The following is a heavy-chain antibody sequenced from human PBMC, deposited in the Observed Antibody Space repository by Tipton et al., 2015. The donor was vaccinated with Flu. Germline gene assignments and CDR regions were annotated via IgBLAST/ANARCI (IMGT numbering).Heavy chain of an antibody. D-gene: IGHD2-15*01. CDR3: ARVVGQGKDYFDY. CDR2: VYYSGRT. Sequence: TLSLTCTVSGGSISRTDSHWAWIRQSPGKGLEWIASVYYSGRTYNNPSLKSRVSMSVDAPRNQFSLKLTSMTAADTAMYYCARVVGQGKDYFDYWGQGTLVTVSS. CDR1: GGSISRTDSH. V-gene: IGHV4-39*07. J-gene: IGHJ4*02.